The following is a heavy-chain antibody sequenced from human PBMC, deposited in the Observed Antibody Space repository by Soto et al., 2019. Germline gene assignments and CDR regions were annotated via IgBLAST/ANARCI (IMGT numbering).Heavy chain of an antibody. V-gene: IGHV1-3*01. J-gene: IGHJ3*02. CDR1: GYTFTSYA. CDR2: INAGNGNT. Sequence: QVQLVQSGAEVKKPGVSVKVSCKASGYTFTSYAMHWVRQAPGQRLEWMGWINAGNGNTKYSQKFQGRVTITRDTSASTAYMELSSLRSEDTAVYYCASWGDYVLAFDIWGQGTMVTVSS. D-gene: IGHD4-17*01. CDR3: ASWGDYVLAFDI.